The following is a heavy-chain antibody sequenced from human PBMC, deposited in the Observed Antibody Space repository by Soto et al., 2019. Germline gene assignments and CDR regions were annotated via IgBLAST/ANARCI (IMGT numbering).Heavy chain of an antibody. CDR3: ARHGYRGYCSSTSCYPPLEKQETYYYYGMDV. D-gene: IGHD2-2*01. CDR2: IYPGDSET. J-gene: IGHJ6*02. Sequence: GESLKISCKGSGYTFTTYWVGWVRQMPGKGLEWMGIIYPGDSETRYSPSFQGQVTVSADKSISTAYLQWSSLKASDTAMYYCARHGYRGYCSSTSCYPPLEKQETYYYYGMDVWGQGTTVTVSS. CDR1: GYTFTTYW. V-gene: IGHV5-51*01.